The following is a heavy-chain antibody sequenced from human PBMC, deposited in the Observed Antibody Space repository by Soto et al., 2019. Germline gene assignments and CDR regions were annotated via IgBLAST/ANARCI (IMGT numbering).Heavy chain of an antibody. CDR1: GFSFSTYW. J-gene: IGHJ5*02. V-gene: IGHV3-7*05. D-gene: IGHD2-21*01. CDR3: ARGRNCFAP. CDR2: IDQGGGEK. Sequence: EVQLVESGGGLVQPGGSLRLSCAASGFSFSTYWMAWVRQAPGKGLEWVANIDQGGGEKYYVDSVRGRFTISRDNAKNSLYLKVNSATAWDTAIHCCARGRNCFAPWGQRSLVSVSS.